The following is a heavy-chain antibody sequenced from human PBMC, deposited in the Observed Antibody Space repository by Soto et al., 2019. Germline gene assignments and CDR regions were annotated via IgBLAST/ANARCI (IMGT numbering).Heavy chain of an antibody. CDR3: AKDIRITICGVEVPVYYYFGIDF. V-gene: IGHV3-30*18. D-gene: IGHD3-3*01. CDR1: GFTFSSYG. J-gene: IGHJ6*02. CDR2: ISYDGSNK. Sequence: QVQLVESGGGVVQPGRSLRLCCAASGFTFSSYGMHRVLQAPGKGLEWVAVISYDGSNKYYADSVKGRFTISRDNSKNTVYLQMNSRRAEDAAVYYGAKDIRITICGVEVPVYYYFGIDFWGQGTTVTVSS.